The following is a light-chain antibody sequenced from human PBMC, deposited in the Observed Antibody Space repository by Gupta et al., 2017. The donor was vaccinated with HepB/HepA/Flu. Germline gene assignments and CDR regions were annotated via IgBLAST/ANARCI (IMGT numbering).Light chain of an antibody. CDR2: DAS. Sequence: ELVLTQSPATLSLSPGERATLSCRASQSVSSYLAWYQQKPGQAPRLLIYDASNRATGIQARFSGSGDGTDFTLTISSREPEDFAVYYCQQRSNGPPGITFGGGTKVEIK. J-gene: IGKJ4*01. CDR1: QSVSSY. V-gene: IGKV3-11*01. CDR3: QQRSNGPPGIT.